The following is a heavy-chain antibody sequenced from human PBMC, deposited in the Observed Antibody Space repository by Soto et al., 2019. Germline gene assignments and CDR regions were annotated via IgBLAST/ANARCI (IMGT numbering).Heavy chain of an antibody. V-gene: IGHV3-23*01. D-gene: IGHD5-12*01. CDR3: AQSGMAIDY. CDR1: GFTFSSYA. Sequence: EVQLLESGGGLVQPGGSLRLSCAAPGFTFSSYAMSWVRQSPGKGLEWVSAISGSGGNTYYADSVKGRFTISRDNSKNTLYLQMNSLRAEDTAVYYCAQSGMAIDYWGQGTPVTVSS. CDR2: ISGSGGNT. J-gene: IGHJ4*02.